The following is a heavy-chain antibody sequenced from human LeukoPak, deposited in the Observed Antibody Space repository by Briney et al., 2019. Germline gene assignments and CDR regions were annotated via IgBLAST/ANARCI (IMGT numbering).Heavy chain of an antibody. J-gene: IGHJ6*03. CDR3: ARVGSHSGSLSLIRRNYKYYYYMDV. D-gene: IGHD3-10*01. CDR1: GFTFSSYW. V-gene: IGHV3-7*01. Sequence: GSLRLSCAASGFTFSSYWMSWVRQAPGKGLEWVANIKQDGSEKYYVDSVKGRFTISRDNAKNSLYLQMNSLRAEDTAVYYCARVGSHSGSLSLIRRNYKYYYYMDVWGKGTTVTISS. CDR2: IKQDGSEK.